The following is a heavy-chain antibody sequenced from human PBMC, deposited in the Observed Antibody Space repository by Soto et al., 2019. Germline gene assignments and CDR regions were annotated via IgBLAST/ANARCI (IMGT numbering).Heavy chain of an antibody. CDR3: ASPWSGYSNAFDI. D-gene: IGHD3-3*01. CDR1: GYTFTSYG. CDR2: ISAYNGNT. Sequence: ASVKVCCKASGYTFTSYGISWVRQAPGQGLEWMGWISAYNGNTNYAQKLQGRVTMTTDTSTSTAYMELRSLRSEDTAVYYCASPWSGYSNAFDIWGQGTMVTVSS. J-gene: IGHJ3*02. V-gene: IGHV1-18*01.